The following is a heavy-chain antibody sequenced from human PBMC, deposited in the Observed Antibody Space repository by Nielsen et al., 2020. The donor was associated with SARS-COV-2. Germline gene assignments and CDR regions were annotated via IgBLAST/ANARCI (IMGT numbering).Heavy chain of an antibody. CDR2: ISGSGGST. Sequence: ESLKISCAASGFTFSSYAMSWVRQAPGKGLEWVSAISGSGGSTYYADSVKGRFTISRDNSKNTLYLQMNSLRAEDTAIYYCVRDFGIWDYWGQGTLVTVSS. V-gene: IGHV3-23*01. CDR1: GFTFSSYA. D-gene: IGHD2-15*01. CDR3: VRDFGIWDY. J-gene: IGHJ4*02.